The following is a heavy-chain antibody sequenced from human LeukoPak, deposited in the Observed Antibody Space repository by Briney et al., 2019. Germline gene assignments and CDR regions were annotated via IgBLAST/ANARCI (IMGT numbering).Heavy chain of an antibody. V-gene: IGHV1-8*03. Sequence: ASVKVSCKASGYTFTSYDINCVRPATGQGLEWMGWMNPNSGNTGYAQKFQGRVTITRNTSISTAYMELSSLRSEDTAVYYCARTLYSGYDRGWTNWGQGTLVTVSS. CDR2: MNPNSGNT. D-gene: IGHD5-12*01. CDR1: GYTFTSYD. J-gene: IGHJ4*02. CDR3: ARTLYSGYDRGWTN.